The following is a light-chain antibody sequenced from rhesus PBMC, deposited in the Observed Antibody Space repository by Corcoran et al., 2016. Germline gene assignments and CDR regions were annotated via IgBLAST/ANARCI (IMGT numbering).Light chain of an antibody. CDR2: KVS. CDR1: QGIATW. CDR3: QQYYIAPWT. Sequence: DTQMTQSPSSLSVSVGDRVTIACRASQGIATWLTWYQQKPWKAPKPLIYKVSSLQSGVPSRFSGSGSGTDFTLTISSLQPEDFATYFGQQYYIAPWTFGQGTKLEIK. J-gene: IGKJ1*01. V-gene: IGKV1-21*01.